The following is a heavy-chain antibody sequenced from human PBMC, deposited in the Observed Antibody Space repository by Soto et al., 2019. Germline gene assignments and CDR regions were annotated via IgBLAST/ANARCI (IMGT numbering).Heavy chain of an antibody. J-gene: IGHJ5*02. CDR2: IYYSGTA. CDR3: ATTLLRLFNWFDP. V-gene: IGHV4-39*01. CDR1: GGSISSSTYY. Sequence: SETLSLTCTVSGGSISSSTYYFVCMRQPPGKGLELIGSIYYSGTAYYNPSLRSRVTLSVDTSKNQFSLKLSSVTAADTAVYYCATTLLRLFNWFDPWGQGTLVTVSS. D-gene: IGHD3-3*01.